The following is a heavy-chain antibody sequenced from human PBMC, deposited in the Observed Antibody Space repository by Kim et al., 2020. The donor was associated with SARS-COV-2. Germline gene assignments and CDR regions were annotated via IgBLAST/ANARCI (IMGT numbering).Heavy chain of an antibody. CDR2: IKQDGSEK. CDR1: GFTFSSYW. D-gene: IGHD3-10*01. J-gene: IGHJ4*02. Sequence: GGSLRLSCAASGFTFSSYWMSWVRQAPGKGLEWVANIKQDGSEKYYVDSVKGRFTISRYNAKNSLYLQMNRLRAEDTAVYYCATLSEESPSTPIDYWGQGALVTVSS. V-gene: IGHV3-7*03. CDR3: ATLSEESPSTPIDY.